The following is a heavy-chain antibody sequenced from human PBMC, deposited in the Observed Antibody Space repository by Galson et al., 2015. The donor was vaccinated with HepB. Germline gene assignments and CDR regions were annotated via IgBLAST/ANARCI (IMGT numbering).Heavy chain of an antibody. Sequence: PALVKPTQTLTLTCTFSGFSLSTSGVGVGWIRQPPGKALEWLALIYWDDDKRYSPSLKSRLTITKDTSKNQVVLTMTNMDPVDTATYYCARSRSSAAEGYNWFDPWGQGTLVTVSS. D-gene: IGHD6-13*01. CDR1: GFSLSTSGVG. CDR3: ARSRSSAAEGYNWFDP. CDR2: IYWDDDK. V-gene: IGHV2-5*02. J-gene: IGHJ5*02.